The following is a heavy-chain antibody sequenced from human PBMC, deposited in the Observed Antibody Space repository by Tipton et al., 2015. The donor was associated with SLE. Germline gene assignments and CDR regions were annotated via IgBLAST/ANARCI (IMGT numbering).Heavy chain of an antibody. V-gene: IGHV4-59*01. CDR3: GRGARGSSRFDH. Sequence: TLSLTCTVSGGSISSYFWSWIRQPPGKGLEWIGYMYYSGSNSYNPSLKSRVTISVDTSKNQFSLELSSVTAADTAVYYCGRGARGSSRFDHWRQGTVLSVST. J-gene: IGHJ4*02. CDR1: GGSISSYF. CDR2: MYYSGSN. D-gene: IGHD2-15*01.